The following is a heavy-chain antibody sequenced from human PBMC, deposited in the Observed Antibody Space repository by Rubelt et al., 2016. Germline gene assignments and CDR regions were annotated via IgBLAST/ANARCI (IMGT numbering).Heavy chain of an antibody. J-gene: IGHJ2*01. Sequence: QMQLQQWGAGLLKPSEALSLTCVVYGGSFSGYYWSWIRQHPGKGLEWIGYIYYSGSTYYNPSLKSRVTISVDTSKNQFSLKLSSVTAADTAVYYCARDVRWSWHFDLWGRGTLVTVSS. CDR1: GGSFSGYY. CDR3: ARDVRWSWHFDL. CDR2: IYYSGST. D-gene: IGHD4-23*01. V-gene: IGHV4-34*01.